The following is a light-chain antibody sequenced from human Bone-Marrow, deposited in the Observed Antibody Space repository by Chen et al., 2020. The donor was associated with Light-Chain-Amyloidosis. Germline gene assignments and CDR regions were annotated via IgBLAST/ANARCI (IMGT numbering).Light chain of an antibody. J-gene: IGLJ3*02. CDR3: QVWDRSSDRPV. CDR1: NIGSTS. CDR2: DDS. V-gene: IGLV3-21*02. Sequence: SYVLTQPSSASVAPGQTATIACGGNNIGSTSVHWYQQTPGQAPRLVVYDDSDRPSGLPERLSGSNSGNTATLTISRVEAGDEADYYCQVWDRSSDRPVFGGGTKLTVL.